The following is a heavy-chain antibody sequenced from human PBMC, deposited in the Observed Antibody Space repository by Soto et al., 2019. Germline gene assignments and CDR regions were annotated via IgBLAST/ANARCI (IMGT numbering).Heavy chain of an antibody. D-gene: IGHD5-18*01. Sequence: LSLTCTVSGGSIRSGGYYWSWVRQNPRRGLEWIGNIYYSGNTYYNPSLKSRLTISVDTSKNQFSLNLSSVTAADTAVYYCARDRLMATAGTARHYFGLDVWGQGTPVTVSS. CDR1: GGSIRSGGYY. V-gene: IGHV4-31*03. CDR2: IYYSGNT. CDR3: ARDRLMATAGTARHYFGLDV. J-gene: IGHJ6*02.